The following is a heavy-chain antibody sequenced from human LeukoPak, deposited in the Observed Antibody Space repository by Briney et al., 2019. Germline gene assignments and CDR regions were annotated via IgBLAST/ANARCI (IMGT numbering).Heavy chain of an antibody. D-gene: IGHD2-2*01. Sequence: GGSLRLSCAASGFTLRSYEMNWVRQAPGKGLEWVSYISSSGNTVYYADSVKGRFTVSRDNAKNSLYLQMNRLRAEDTAVYYCARVGHSCSSSSCYAPYFDYWGQGSLVTVSS. V-gene: IGHV3-48*03. J-gene: IGHJ4*02. CDR1: GFTLRSYE. CDR2: ISSSGNTV. CDR3: ARVGHSCSSSSCYAPYFDY.